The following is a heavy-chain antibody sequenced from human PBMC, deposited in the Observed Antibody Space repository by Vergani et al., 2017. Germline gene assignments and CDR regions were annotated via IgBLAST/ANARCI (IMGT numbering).Heavy chain of an antibody. D-gene: IGHD3-3*01. J-gene: IGHJ6*03. CDR2: ISSSSSYT. V-gene: IGHV3-21*01. Sequence: VQLVESGGGLVKPGGSLRLSCAASGFTFSSYSMNWVRQAPGKGLEWVSSISSSSSYTYYADSVKGRFTISRDNAKNSLYLQMNSLRAEDTAVYYCARGGFWSGSYYYMDVWGKGTMVTVSS. CDR3: ARGGFWSGSYYYMDV. CDR1: GFTFSSYS.